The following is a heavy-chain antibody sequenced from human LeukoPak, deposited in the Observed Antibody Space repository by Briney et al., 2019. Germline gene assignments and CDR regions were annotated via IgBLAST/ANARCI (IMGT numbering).Heavy chain of an antibody. V-gene: IGHV4-59*01. CDR2: IYYSGST. CDR3: ARRSNDILTLDY. J-gene: IGHJ4*02. D-gene: IGHD3-9*01. Sequence: SETLSLTCAVYGGSFSGYYWSWIRQPPGKGLEWIGYIYYSGSTNYNPSLKSRVTISVDTSKNQFSLKLSSVTAADTAVYYCARRSNDILTLDYWGQGTLVTVSS. CDR1: GGSFSGYY.